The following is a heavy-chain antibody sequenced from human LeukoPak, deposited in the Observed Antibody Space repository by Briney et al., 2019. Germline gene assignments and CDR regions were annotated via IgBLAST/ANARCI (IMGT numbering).Heavy chain of an antibody. V-gene: IGHV3-48*01. Sequence: GGSLRLSCAASGFSFISHSMNWVRQAPGKGLEWISFISSSSATIYYADSVKGRFTISRDNAKNSLYLQMNSLRAEDTALYYCARGNTRFYFTDVWGKGTTVTVSS. D-gene: IGHD1/OR15-1a*01. J-gene: IGHJ6*03. CDR1: GFSFISHS. CDR3: ARGNTRFYFTDV. CDR2: ISSSSATI.